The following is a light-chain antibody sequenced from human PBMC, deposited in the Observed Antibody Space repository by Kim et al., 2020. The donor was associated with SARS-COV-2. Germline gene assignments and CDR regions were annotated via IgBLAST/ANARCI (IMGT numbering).Light chain of an antibody. Sequence: ASVGDRGTITCRASQIISTYLNWYQQKPGNAPKLLMYAASSLQSGVPSRFSGSGSGTDFTLTIGSLQPEDFATYYCQQSYSIPFTFGGGTKVDIK. CDR1: QIISTY. CDR3: QQSYSIPFT. V-gene: IGKV1-39*01. J-gene: IGKJ4*01. CDR2: AAS.